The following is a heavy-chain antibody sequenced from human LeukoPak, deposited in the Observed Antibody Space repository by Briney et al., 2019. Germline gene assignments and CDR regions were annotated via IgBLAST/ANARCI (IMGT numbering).Heavy chain of an antibody. V-gene: IGHV4-39*01. CDR3: ARHASLSIAAYFEY. CDR1: GGSISSSSYY. Sequence: SETLSLTCTVSGGSISSSSYYWGWIRQPPGKGLEWIGTIYYSGSTYHNPSLKGRVTISVDTSKNQFSLKLSSVTAADTAVYYCARHASLSIAAYFEYWGQGTLVTVSS. CDR2: IYYSGST. J-gene: IGHJ4*02. D-gene: IGHD6-6*01.